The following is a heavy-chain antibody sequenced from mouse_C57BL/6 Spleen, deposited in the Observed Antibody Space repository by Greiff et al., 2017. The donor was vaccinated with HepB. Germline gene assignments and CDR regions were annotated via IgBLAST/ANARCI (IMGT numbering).Heavy chain of an antibody. V-gene: IGHV1-69*01. D-gene: IGHD2-12*01. CDR2: IDPSDSYT. CDR3: ARDDGGYFDV. Sequence: VQLQQPGAELVMPGASVKLSCKASGYTFTSYWMHWVKQRPGQGLEWIGEIDPSDSYTNYNQKFKGKSTLTVDKSSSTAYMQLSSLTSEDSAVYYCARDDGGYFDVWGTGTTVTVSS. J-gene: IGHJ1*03. CDR1: GYTFTSYW.